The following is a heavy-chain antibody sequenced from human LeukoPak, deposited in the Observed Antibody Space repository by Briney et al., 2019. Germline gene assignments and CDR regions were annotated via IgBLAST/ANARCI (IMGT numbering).Heavy chain of an antibody. CDR2: ISSSGSTI. Sequence: GGSLRLSCPASGFTFSSYEMNWVRQAPGKGLEWVSYISSSGSTIYYADSVKGRFTISRDNAKNSLYLQMNSLRAEDTAVYYCASLSGSYYGYWGQGTLVTVP. J-gene: IGHJ4*02. CDR3: ASLSGSYYGY. D-gene: IGHD1-26*01. CDR1: GFTFSSYE. V-gene: IGHV3-48*03.